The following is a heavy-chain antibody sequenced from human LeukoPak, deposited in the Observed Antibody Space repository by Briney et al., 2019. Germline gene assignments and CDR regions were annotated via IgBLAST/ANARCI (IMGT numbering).Heavy chain of an antibody. D-gene: IGHD4-17*01. CDR1: GFTFSSYW. Sequence: PGGSLRLSCAASGFTFSSYWMPWVRQAPGKGLVWVSRINSDGSSTSYADSVKGRFTISRDNAKNTLYLQMNSLRAEDTAVYYCARAGLDYGGNSYYYYGMDVWGQGTTVTVSS. J-gene: IGHJ6*02. CDR3: ARAGLDYGGNSYYYYGMDV. CDR2: INSDGSST. V-gene: IGHV3-74*01.